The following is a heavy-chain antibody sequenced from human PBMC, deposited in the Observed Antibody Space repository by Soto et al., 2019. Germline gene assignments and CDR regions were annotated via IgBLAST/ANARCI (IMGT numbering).Heavy chain of an antibody. D-gene: IGHD6-19*01. CDR3: ARESSSGWEFDY. Sequence: ETLSLTCTVSGGSVSSGSYYWSWIRQPPGKGLEWIGYIYYSGSTNYNPSLKSRVTISVDTSKNQFSLKLSSVTAADTAVYYCARESSSGWEFDYWGQGTLVTVSS. CDR1: GGSVSSGSYY. CDR2: IYYSGST. J-gene: IGHJ4*02. V-gene: IGHV4-61*01.